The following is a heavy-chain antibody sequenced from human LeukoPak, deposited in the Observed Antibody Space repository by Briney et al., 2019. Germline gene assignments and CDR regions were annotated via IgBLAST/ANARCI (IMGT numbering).Heavy chain of an antibody. V-gene: IGHV5-51*01. CDR3: ARQGDYYDCSGYGPQNWYFDL. CDR1: GYSFTSYW. D-gene: IGHD3-22*01. Sequence: KPGESLKISCKGSGYSFTSYWIDWVRQMPGKGLEWMGIIYPGDSDTRYSPSFQGQVTISADKSISTAYLQWSSLKASDTAMYYCARQGDYYDCSGYGPQNWYFDLWGRGTLVTVSS. J-gene: IGHJ2*01. CDR2: IYPGDSDT.